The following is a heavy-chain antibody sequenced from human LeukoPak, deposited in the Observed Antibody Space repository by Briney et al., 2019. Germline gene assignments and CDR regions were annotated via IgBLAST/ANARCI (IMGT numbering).Heavy chain of an antibody. CDR3: ARGGTAVARGEY. CDR2: ISNSGSTT. J-gene: IGHJ4*02. V-gene: IGHV3-48*01. Sequence: GGSLRLSCAASGFTFSSYSMNWVRQAPGKGREGVSYISNSGSTTYYADSVKGRFTISRDNAKNSLCLQMNSLRVEDTAVYYCARGGTAVARGEYWGQGTLVTVSS. CDR1: GFTFSSYS. D-gene: IGHD6-19*01.